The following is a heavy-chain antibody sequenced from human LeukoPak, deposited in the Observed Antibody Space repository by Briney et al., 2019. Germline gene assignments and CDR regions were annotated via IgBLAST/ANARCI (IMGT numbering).Heavy chain of an antibody. Sequence: GGPLRLSCAASGFTFSSYAMSWVRQAPGKGLEWVSAISGSGGSTYYADSVKGRFTISRDNSKNTLYLQMNSLRAEDTAVYYCAKVPRGWVYYFDYWGQGTLVTVSS. CDR1: GFTFSSYA. CDR3: AKVPRGWVYYFDY. V-gene: IGHV3-23*01. D-gene: IGHD2-2*01. J-gene: IGHJ4*02. CDR2: ISGSGGST.